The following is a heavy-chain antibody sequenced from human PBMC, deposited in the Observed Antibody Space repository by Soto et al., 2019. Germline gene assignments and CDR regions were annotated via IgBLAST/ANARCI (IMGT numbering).Heavy chain of an antibody. Sequence: SETLSLTCTVSGGSISSGGYYWSWIRQHPGKGLEWIGYIYYSGSTYYNPSLKSRVTISVDTSKNQFSLKLSSVTAADTAVYYCARGIEMATIADWGQGPLVTVSS. V-gene: IGHV4-31*03. CDR3: ARGIEMATIAD. CDR2: IYYSGST. D-gene: IGHD5-12*01. CDR1: GGSISSGGYY. J-gene: IGHJ4*02.